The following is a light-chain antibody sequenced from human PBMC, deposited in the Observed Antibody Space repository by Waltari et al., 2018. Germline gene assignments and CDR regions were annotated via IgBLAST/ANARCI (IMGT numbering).Light chain of an antibody. Sequence: WYQQEPGIAPKLIVYDVSQRPSGVSNRFSGSKSGNTASLTISGVQAEDEADYYCSSYTTTSSWVFGGGTKLTVL. J-gene: IGLJ3*02. CDR3: SSYTTTSSWV. CDR2: DVS. V-gene: IGLV2-14*04.